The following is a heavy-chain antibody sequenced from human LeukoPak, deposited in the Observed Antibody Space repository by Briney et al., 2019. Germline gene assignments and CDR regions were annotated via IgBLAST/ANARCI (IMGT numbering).Heavy chain of an antibody. D-gene: IGHD6-19*01. Sequence: GGSLRLSCAPSGFTFTSYSMSWVRQAPGNWLEWVSGINWNGASTGYADTVKGQFTNSRDNAKNSLYLQMNRLRDEDTALYYCARPKGSGWYPISGFDYWGQGTLLTVSS. V-gene: IGHV3-20*04. CDR2: INWNGAST. CDR3: ARPKGSGWYPISGFDY. CDR1: GFTFTSYS. J-gene: IGHJ4*02.